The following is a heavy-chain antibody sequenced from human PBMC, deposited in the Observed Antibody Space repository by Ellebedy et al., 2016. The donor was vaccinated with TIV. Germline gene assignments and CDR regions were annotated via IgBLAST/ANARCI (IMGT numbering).Heavy chain of an antibody. D-gene: IGHD2-21*01. J-gene: IGHJ5*02. Sequence: ASVKVSCXASGYTFTTYGLSWVRQAPGQGLEWMGWISGYNGNAKYAQNLQGRVTMTTETSTSTAYMELSSLRSEDTAVYYCATAPRELRWSFDPWGQGTLVTVSS. CDR2: ISGYNGNA. V-gene: IGHV1-18*01. CDR1: GYTFTTYG. CDR3: ATAPRELRWSFDP.